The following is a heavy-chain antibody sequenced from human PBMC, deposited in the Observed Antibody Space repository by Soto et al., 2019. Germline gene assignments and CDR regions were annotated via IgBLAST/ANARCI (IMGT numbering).Heavy chain of an antibody. CDR2: IYHSGST. Sequence: QLQLQESGSGLVKPSQTLSLTCAVSGGSISSGSYSWSWIRQPPGKGLEWIGYIYHSGSTYYNPSLKSRVTISVDRSKNQFSLKLSSVTAADTAVYYCARGGLDGYYDSSGYYPRGAFDIWGQGTMVTVSS. D-gene: IGHD3-22*01. J-gene: IGHJ3*02. V-gene: IGHV4-30-2*01. CDR1: GGSISSGSYS. CDR3: ARGGLDGYYDSSGYYPRGAFDI.